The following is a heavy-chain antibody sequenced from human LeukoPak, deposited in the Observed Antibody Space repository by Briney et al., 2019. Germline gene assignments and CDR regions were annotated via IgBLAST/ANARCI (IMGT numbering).Heavy chain of an antibody. D-gene: IGHD3-10*01. CDR3: ARDHGSGLGDLDP. V-gene: IGHV3-48*03. J-gene: IGHJ5*02. Sequence: GGSLRLSCAASGFTFSSYEMNWVRQAPGKGLEWVSYISSSGSTIYYADSVKGRFTVSRDNAKNSLYLQMNSLRAEDTAVYYCARDHGSGLGDLDPWGQGTLVTVSS. CDR1: GFTFSSYE. CDR2: ISSSGSTI.